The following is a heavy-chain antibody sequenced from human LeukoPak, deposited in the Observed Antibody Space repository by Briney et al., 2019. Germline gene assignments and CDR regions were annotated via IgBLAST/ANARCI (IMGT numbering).Heavy chain of an antibody. CDR2: IYYSGST. V-gene: IGHV4-59*01. D-gene: IGHD3-10*01. J-gene: IGHJ3*02. Sequence: SETLSLTCTVSGGSITSYYWSWIRQPPGKGLEWIGYIYYSGSTNYNPSLKSRVTISVDTSKNQFSLKLSSVTAADTAVYYCARDRGDRTWGPAKYPTLHDAFDIWGQGTMVTVSS. CDR3: ARDRGDRTWGPAKYPTLHDAFDI. CDR1: GGSITSYY.